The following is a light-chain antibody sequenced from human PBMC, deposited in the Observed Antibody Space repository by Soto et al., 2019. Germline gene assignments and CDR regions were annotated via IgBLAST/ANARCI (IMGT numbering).Light chain of an antibody. Sequence: EIVLTQSPATLSLSPGERATLSCRASQSVSSYLAWYQQKPGQAPRLLIYDASNRATGIPARFSGSGSATDFTLTISSLEPEDFAVYYCQQRSNWPWTFGRGTKV. V-gene: IGKV3-11*01. J-gene: IGKJ1*01. CDR1: QSVSSY. CDR2: DAS. CDR3: QQRSNWPWT.